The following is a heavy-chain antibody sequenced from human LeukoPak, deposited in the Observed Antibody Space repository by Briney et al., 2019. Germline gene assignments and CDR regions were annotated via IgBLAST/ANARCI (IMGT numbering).Heavy chain of an antibody. CDR1: GYSFTAYY. D-gene: IGHD3-16*01. V-gene: IGHV1-2*02. Sequence: GASVKVSCKASGYSFTAYYMHWVRQAPGQGLEWMAWFNPNSGGTNYAQKFQGRVTMTRDTSISTAYMELGRLTSDDTAVYYCATSLGINSVVYFEYWRQGTLVTVSS. CDR3: ATSLGINSVVYFEY. J-gene: IGHJ4*02. CDR2: FNPNSGGT.